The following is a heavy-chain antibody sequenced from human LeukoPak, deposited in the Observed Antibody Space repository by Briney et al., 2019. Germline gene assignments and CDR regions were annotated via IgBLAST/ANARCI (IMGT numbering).Heavy chain of an antibody. CDR1: GYMFTTYH. V-gene: IGHV1-46*01. J-gene: IGHJ4*02. CDR2: INPSDGST. CDR3: ARDWGYSSTWYYFDY. Sequence: ASVTVSCKASGYMFTTYHMHWVRQAPGQGLEWMGIINPSDGSTSYAQKFQGRVIMTRDTSTSTVYMDLSSLRSEDTAVYFCARDWGYSSTWYYFDYWGQGTLVTVSS. D-gene: IGHD2-2*01.